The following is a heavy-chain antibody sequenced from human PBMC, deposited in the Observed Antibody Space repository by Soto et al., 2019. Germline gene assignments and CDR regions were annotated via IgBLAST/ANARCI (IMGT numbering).Heavy chain of an antibody. CDR2: IYYSGST. D-gene: IGHD3-3*01. CDR3: ARGYDFWSGYYSHYYYMDV. Sequence: SETLSLTCTVSGGSISSYYWSWIRQPPGKGLEWIGYIYYSGSTNYNPSLKSRVTISVDTSKNQFSLKLSSVTAADTAVYYCARGYDFWSGYYSHYYYMDVWGKGTTVTVS. CDR1: GGSISSYY. J-gene: IGHJ6*03. V-gene: IGHV4-59*01.